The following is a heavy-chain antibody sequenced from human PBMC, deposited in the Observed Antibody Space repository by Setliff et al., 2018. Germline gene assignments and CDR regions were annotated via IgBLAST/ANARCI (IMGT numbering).Heavy chain of an antibody. CDR2: IKQDGGQK. CDR1: GFTFGGYW. J-gene: IGHJ4*02. V-gene: IGHV3-7*03. D-gene: IGHD3-10*01. Sequence: GGSLRLSCAASGFTFGGYWMSWVRQAPGKGLEWVANIKQDGGQKYYVDSVKGRFTISRDSARNSLYLHMNSLRDEDTAVYFCARDKDHIRGFDYWGRGALVTVSS. CDR3: ARDKDHIRGFDY.